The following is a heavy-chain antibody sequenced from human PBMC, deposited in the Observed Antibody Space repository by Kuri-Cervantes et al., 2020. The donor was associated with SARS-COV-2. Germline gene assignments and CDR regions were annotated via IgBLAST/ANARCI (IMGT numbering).Heavy chain of an antibody. CDR1: GGSISSSSYY. Sequence: SETLSLTRTVSGGSISSSSYYWGWIRQPPGKGLEWIGSIYYSGSTYYNPSLKSRVTISVDTSKNQFSLKLSSVTAADTAVYYCALRIVATIGFDYWGLGTLVTVSS. D-gene: IGHD5-12*01. J-gene: IGHJ4*02. CDR3: ALRIVATIGFDY. V-gene: IGHV4-39*07. CDR2: IYYSGST.